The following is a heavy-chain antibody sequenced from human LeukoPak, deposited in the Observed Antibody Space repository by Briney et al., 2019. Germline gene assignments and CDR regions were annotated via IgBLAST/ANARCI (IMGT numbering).Heavy chain of an antibody. CDR3: TTEGNYYYGMDV. J-gene: IGHJ6*02. Sequence: PGGSLRLSCAASGFAFSNAWVSWVRQAPGKGLEWVGRIKSKTDGGTTDYAAPVKGRFTISRDDSKNTLYLQMNSLKTEDTAVYYCTTEGNYYYGMDVWGQGTTVTVSS. V-gene: IGHV3-15*01. CDR1: GFAFSNAW. CDR2: IKSKTDGGTT.